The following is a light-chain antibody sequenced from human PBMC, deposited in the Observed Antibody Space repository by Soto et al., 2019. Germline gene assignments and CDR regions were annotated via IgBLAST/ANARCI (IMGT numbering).Light chain of an antibody. J-gene: IGKJ1*01. CDR3: QQYNSYSPTWT. V-gene: IGKV1-5*03. CDR2: KAS. CDR1: QSISSW. Sequence: DIQMTQSPSTLSASVGDRVTITCRASQSISSWLAWYQQKPGKAPKLLIYKASSLESGVPSRFSGSGSGTEFTLTISSLQPDDFATYYCQQYNSYSPTWTSGQGTKVEIK.